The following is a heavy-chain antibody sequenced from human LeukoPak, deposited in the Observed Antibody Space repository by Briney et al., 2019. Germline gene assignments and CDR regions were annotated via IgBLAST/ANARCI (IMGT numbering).Heavy chain of an antibody. J-gene: IGHJ3*02. CDR1: GFTFSNYG. CDR2: IRYDGSDK. V-gene: IGHV3-30*02. CDR3: AKSLQWLYSGSAFDI. D-gene: IGHD6-19*01. Sequence: GGSLRLSCAASGFTFSNYGMHWVRQAPGKGLEWAAFIRYDGSDKYYADSVKGRFTISRDNSKNTLYLQMNSLRAEDTAVYYCAKSLQWLYSGSAFDIWGQGTMVTVSS.